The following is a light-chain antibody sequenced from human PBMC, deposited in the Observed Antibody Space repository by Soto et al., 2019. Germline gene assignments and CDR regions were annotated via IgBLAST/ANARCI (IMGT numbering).Light chain of an antibody. J-gene: IGLJ1*01. V-gene: IGLV2-8*01. CDR1: TSDVGGYKY. CDR3: ISYAGSNTYV. Sequence: QSVLTQPPSASGSPGQSVTISCTGTTSDVGGYKYVSWHQQRPGRVPRLILYEVNKRPAGVPDRFSGSKSGNTASLTVSGLQADDEADYYCISYAGSNTYVFGTGTKV. CDR2: EVN.